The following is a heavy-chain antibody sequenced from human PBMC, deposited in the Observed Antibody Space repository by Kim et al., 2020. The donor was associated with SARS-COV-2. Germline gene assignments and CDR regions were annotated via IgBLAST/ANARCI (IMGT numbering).Heavy chain of an antibody. V-gene: IGHV3-30-3*01. D-gene: IGHD6-13*01. CDR3: ARVAAGSYYYGMDV. J-gene: IGHJ6*02. CDR2: ISYDGSNK. Sequence: GGSLRLSCAASGFTFSSYAMHWVRQAPGKGLEWVAVISYDGSNKYYADSVKGRFTISRDNSKNMLYLQMNSLRAEDTAVYYCARVAAGSYYYGMDVWGQGTTVTVSS. CDR1: GFTFSSYA.